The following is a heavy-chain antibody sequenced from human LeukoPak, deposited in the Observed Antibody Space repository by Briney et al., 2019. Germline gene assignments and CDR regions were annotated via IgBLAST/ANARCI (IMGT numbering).Heavy chain of an antibody. CDR2: ISSSSSYI. J-gene: IGHJ4*02. CDR1: GFTFSSYS. Sequence: GGSLRLSCAASGFTFSSYSMNWVRQAPGKGLEWVSSISSSSSYIYYADSVKGRFTISRDNAKNSLYLQMNSLRAEDTALYYCARGGPVVVPATDYWGQGTPVTVSS. V-gene: IGHV3-21*01. D-gene: IGHD2-2*01. CDR3: ARGGPVVVPATDY.